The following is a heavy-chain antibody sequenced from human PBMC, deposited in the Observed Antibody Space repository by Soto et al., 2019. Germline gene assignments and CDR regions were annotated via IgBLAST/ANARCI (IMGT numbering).Heavy chain of an antibody. Sequence: QVQVVESGGGVVQPGRSLRLSCAASGFTFSSSGMHWVRQAPGKGLEWVAVISYDGSKNYYADSVKGRFIISRDNSKDTVYLQMNSLRAEDTAVYYCAKEGCSSTSCVAFLDVWGRGTTVSVSS. J-gene: IGHJ6*02. D-gene: IGHD2-2*01. V-gene: IGHV3-30*18. CDR3: AKEGCSSTSCVAFLDV. CDR1: GFTFSSSG. CDR2: ISYDGSKN.